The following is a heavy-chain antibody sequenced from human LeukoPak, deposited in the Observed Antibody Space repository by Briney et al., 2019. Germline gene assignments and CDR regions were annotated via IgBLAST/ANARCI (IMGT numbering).Heavy chain of an antibody. Sequence: PAETLSLTSTVSGGSITSNNYCWGWIRQPPGKGLEWIGSISYGGRTHHNQSLKSCVTTTEDTSKTQYSLKLRSVTATDTAVYHCATSPGADYGGGQWFDRWGQGTLVTVSS. CDR3: ATSPGADYGGGQWFDR. CDR2: ISYGGRT. CDR1: GGSITSNNYC. J-gene: IGHJ5*02. D-gene: IGHD4-23*01. V-gene: IGHV4-39*01.